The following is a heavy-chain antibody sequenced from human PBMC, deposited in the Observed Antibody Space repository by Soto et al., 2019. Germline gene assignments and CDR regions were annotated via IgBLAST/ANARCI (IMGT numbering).Heavy chain of an antibody. CDR3: AKASGESYPGSRVFDY. Sequence: VQLLESGGGLVQPGGSLRLACTGSGFTFSGYAMSWVRQAPGTGLEWVSVILHTGGDALYADSVEGRFTISRDNFKNTLYLQMTSLRAEDTAIYYCAKASGESYPGSRVFDYWGQVTRVTVSS. V-gene: IGHV3-23*01. CDR1: GFTFSGYA. CDR2: ILHTGGDA. J-gene: IGHJ4*02. D-gene: IGHD3-10*01.